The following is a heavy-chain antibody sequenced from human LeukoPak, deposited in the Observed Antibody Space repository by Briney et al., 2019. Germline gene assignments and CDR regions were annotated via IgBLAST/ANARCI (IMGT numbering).Heavy chain of an antibody. V-gene: IGHV1-8*01. D-gene: IGHD6-19*01. Sequence: ASVKVSCKASGYTFTSYDINWVRQATGQGLEWMGWMNPNSGNTGYAQKLQGRVTMTTDTSTGTAYMELRSLRSDDTAVYYCARDSYSSGWYRIAYAYYYMDVWGKGTTVTVSS. CDR2: MNPNSGNT. CDR1: GYTFTSYD. CDR3: ARDSYSSGWYRIAYAYYYMDV. J-gene: IGHJ6*03.